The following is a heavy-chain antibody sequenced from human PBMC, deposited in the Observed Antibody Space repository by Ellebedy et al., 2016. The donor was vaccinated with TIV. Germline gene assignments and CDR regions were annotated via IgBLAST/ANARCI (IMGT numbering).Heavy chain of an antibody. V-gene: IGHV4-30-2*01. CDR3: AREAGSGYLDY. CDR2: IYHSGST. Sequence: SETLSLXCAVSGGSISSGGYSWSWIRQPPGKGLEWIGYIYHSGSTYYNPSLKSRVTISVDRSKNQFSLKLSSVTAADTAVYYCAREAGSGYLDYWGQGTLVTVSS. CDR1: GGSISSGGYS. J-gene: IGHJ4*02. D-gene: IGHD2-15*01.